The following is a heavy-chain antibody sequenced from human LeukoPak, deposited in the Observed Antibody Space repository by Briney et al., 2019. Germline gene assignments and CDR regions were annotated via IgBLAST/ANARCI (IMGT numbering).Heavy chain of an antibody. CDR1: TFTFSNYW. J-gene: IGHJ3*02. D-gene: IGHD1-14*01. CDR2: IKQDGSEK. V-gene: IGHV3-7*03. Sequence: GGSLRLSCAASTFTFSNYWMSWVRQAPGKGLEWVANIKQDGSEKYYVDSVKGRFTISRDIAKTSLYLQMNSLRAEDTAVYYCARDVLAAGATGTFDIWGQGTMVTVSS. CDR3: ARDVLAAGATGTFDI.